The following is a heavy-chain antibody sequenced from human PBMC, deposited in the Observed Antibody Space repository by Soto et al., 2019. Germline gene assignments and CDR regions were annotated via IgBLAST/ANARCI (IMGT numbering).Heavy chain of an antibody. CDR3: TKYGAGARDY. V-gene: IGHV4-4*02. D-gene: IGHD2-8*01. CDR1: GGSVSNNNW. CDR2: IHHSGGT. J-gene: IGHJ4*02. Sequence: QVQLQESGPGLVKPSGTLSLSCAVSGGSVSNNNWWSWVRQSPGNGLEWIGEIHHSGGTSYNTSLESRATLSVDKSESGLSLRLTYVTDADTAVYYCTKYGAGARDYWGLGILVTVSS.